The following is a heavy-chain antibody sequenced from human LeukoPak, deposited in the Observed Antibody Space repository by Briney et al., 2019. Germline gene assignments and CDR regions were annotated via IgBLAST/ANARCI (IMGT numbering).Heavy chain of an antibody. J-gene: IGHJ2*01. V-gene: IGHV4-34*01. D-gene: IGHD1-26*01. CDR2: INHSGST. CDR1: GGSISSYY. Sequence: SETLSLTCTVSGGSISSYYWSWIRQPPGKGLEWIGEINHSGSTNYNPSLKSRVTISVDTSKNQFSLKLSSVTAADTAVYYCARVFSQERRPWRYFDLWGRGTLVTVSS. CDR3: ARVFSQERRPWRYFDL.